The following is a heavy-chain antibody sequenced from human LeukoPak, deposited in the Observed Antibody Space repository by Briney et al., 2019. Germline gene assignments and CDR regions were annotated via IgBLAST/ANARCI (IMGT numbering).Heavy chain of an antibody. Sequence: ASVKVSCKVSGYTLTELSMHWVRQAPGKGLEWMGGFDPEDGETIYAQKFQGRVTMTEDTSTDTAYMELSSLRSEDTAVYYCATDDYHGGYYYYYGMDVWGQGTTVTVSS. D-gene: IGHD4-11*01. V-gene: IGHV1-24*01. CDR2: FDPEDGET. CDR3: ATDDYHGGYYYYYGMDV. J-gene: IGHJ6*02. CDR1: GYTLTELS.